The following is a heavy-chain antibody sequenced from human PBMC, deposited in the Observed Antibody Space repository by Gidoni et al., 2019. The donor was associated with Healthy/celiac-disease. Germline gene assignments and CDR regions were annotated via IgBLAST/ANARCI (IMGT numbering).Heavy chain of an antibody. CDR1: GGSISSGSYY. CDR2: IYTSGST. CDR3: AREDYGDSLNYYMDV. Sequence: QVQLQESGPGLVKPSQTLSLTCTVSGGSISSGSYYWSWIRQPAGKGLEWIGRIYTSGSTNYNPSLKSRVTISVDTSKNQFSLKLSSVTAADTAVYYCAREDYGDSLNYYMDVWGKGTTVTVSS. V-gene: IGHV4-61*02. J-gene: IGHJ6*03. D-gene: IGHD4-17*01.